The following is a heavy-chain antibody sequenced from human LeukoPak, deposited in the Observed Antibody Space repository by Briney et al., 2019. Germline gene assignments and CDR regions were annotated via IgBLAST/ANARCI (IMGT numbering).Heavy chain of an antibody. CDR2: ISSNGSIM. J-gene: IGHJ4*02. D-gene: IGHD6-13*01. CDR1: GFTFSNYE. Sequence: GGSLRLSCAASGFTFSNYEMIWVRQAPGKGLEWISYISSNGSIMYYADSVKGRFTISRDNAKDSLYLQMNSLRAEDTAVYYCARDFSMAAAPWGQGTLVTVSS. V-gene: IGHV3-48*03. CDR3: ARDFSMAAAP.